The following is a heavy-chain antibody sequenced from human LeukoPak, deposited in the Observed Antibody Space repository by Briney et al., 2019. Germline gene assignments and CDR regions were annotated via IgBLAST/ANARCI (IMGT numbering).Heavy chain of an antibody. D-gene: IGHD3-22*01. V-gene: IGHV4-61*02. CDR3: ASGDSSGYGLFDY. Sequence: SQTLSLTCTVSGGSISSGSYYWSWIRQPAGKGLEWIGRIYTSGSTHYNPSLKSRVTISVDTSKNQFSLKLSSVTAADTAVYYCASGDSSGYGLFDYWGQGTLVTVSS. CDR2: IYTSGST. CDR1: GGSISSGSYY. J-gene: IGHJ4*02.